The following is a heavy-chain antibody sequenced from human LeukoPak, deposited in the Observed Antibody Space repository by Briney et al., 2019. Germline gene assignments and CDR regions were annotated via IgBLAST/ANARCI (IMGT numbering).Heavy chain of an antibody. Sequence: GGSLRLSCAASGFTFSDYWMHWVRQVPGKGLVWVSYINPDGSDTNYADSVKGRFTISRDNAKNRLYLQMSGLRADDTAVYYCAKDPVDATPIDYWGQGTLVTVSS. V-gene: IGHV3-74*01. CDR1: GFTFSDYW. D-gene: IGHD2-15*01. CDR3: AKDPVDATPIDY. J-gene: IGHJ4*02. CDR2: INPDGSDT.